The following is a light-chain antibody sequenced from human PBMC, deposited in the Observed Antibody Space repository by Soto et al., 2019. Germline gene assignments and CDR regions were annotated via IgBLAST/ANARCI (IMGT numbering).Light chain of an antibody. V-gene: IGKV3-20*01. CDR1: HCVGGSS. J-gene: IGKJ1*01. CDR3: QQYQNSPRT. CDR2: DTS. Sequence: TVLTHSPGTLPFSPGEMAAVSFRAIHCVGGSSLALYQQRPGQAPRLLIYDTSKRATGIPDRFSGSGSGTDFTLTISRLEPEDFAVYYCQQYQNSPRTFGQGTKVDIK.